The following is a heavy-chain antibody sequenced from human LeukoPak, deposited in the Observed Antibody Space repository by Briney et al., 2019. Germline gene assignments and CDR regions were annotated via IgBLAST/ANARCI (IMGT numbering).Heavy chain of an antibody. V-gene: IGHV4-4*07. CDR1: GDSISPYY. D-gene: IGHD6-13*01. CDR2: IYGRGGT. CDR3: ARDSLGITAVGNY. Sequence: SETLSLTCTVSGDSISPYYWSWVRQPAGKGLEWIGRIYGRGGTNYIPSLKSRVTMSLDTSKNQFSLKLRSVTAADTAVYYCARDSLGITAVGNYWGQGTLVTVSS. J-gene: IGHJ4*02.